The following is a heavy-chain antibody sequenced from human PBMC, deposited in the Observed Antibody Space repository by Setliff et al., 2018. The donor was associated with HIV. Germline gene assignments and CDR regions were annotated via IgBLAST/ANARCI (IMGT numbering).Heavy chain of an antibody. V-gene: IGHV4-39*01. CDR1: GGSISSGSYY. CDR3: ARHYGGNLDAFDI. Sequence: PSETLSLTCTVSGGSISSGSYYWSWIRQPPGKGLEWIGSIYYSGRTYYNPSLKSRVTISVDTSKNQFSLKPSSVTAADTAVYYCARHYGGNLDAFDIWGLGTMVTVS. J-gene: IGHJ3*02. CDR2: IYYSGRT. D-gene: IGHD4-17*01.